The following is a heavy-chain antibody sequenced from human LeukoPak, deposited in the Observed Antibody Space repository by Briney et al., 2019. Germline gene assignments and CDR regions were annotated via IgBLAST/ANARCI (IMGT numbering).Heavy chain of an antibody. V-gene: IGHV1-69*06. CDR3: ARSSVVTAMVHLEY. J-gene: IGHJ4*02. D-gene: IGHD2-21*02. CDR1: GGTFTGYA. Sequence: SVKVSCKASGGTFTGYAISWVRQAPGQGLEWMGGIIPIFGAANYAQKFQGRVTITADKSTSTSYMELSSLRSEDTAVYYCARSSVVTAMVHLEYWGQGTLVTVSS. CDR2: IIPIFGAA.